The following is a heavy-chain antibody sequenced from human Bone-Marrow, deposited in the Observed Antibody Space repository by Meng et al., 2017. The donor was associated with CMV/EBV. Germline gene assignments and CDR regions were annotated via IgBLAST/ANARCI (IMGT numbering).Heavy chain of an antibody. V-gene: IGHV4-59*01. D-gene: IGHD2-21*01. J-gene: IGHJ6*02. Sequence: SETLSLTCTVSGVSINSFHWSWIRQPPGKRLEWIGYLYYAGSTNYNPSLRSRVTISRDTSTNQFSLELRSVTAADTAVYYCAREVAPWSYYYGMDVWGQGTTVTVSS. CDR1: GVSINSFH. CDR2: LYYAGST. CDR3: AREVAPWSYYYGMDV.